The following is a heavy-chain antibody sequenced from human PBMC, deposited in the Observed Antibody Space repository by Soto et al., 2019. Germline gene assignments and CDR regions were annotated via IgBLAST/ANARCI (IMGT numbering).Heavy chain of an antibody. V-gene: IGHV1-58*01. D-gene: IGHD5-18*01. CDR2: IVVGSGNT. Sequence: AASVKVSCKASGFTFTSSAVQWVRQARGQRLEWIGWIVVGSGNTNYAQKFQERVTITRDMSTSTAYMELSSLRSEDTAVYYCAAIRGYRLDYYYYYGMDVWGQGTTVTVSS. CDR3: AAIRGYRLDYYYYYGMDV. J-gene: IGHJ6*02. CDR1: GFTFTSSA.